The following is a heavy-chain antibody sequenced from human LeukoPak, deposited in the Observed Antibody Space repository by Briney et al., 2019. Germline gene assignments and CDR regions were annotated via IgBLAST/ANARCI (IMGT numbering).Heavy chain of an antibody. CDR1: GFTFSSYW. J-gene: IGHJ5*02. Sequence: GSLRLSCAASGFTFSSYWMHWVRQAPGKGLVWVSRMKSDGSSTTYADSVKGRFTISRDNSKNTLHMEMNSLRAEDTAVYYCARGLRYFDWSQNWFDPWGQGTLVTVSS. V-gene: IGHV3-74*01. CDR3: ARGLRYFDWSQNWFDP. D-gene: IGHD3-9*01. CDR2: MKSDGSST.